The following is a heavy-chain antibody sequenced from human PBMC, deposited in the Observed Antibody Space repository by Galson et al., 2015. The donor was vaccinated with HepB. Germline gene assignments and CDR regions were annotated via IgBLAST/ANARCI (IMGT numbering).Heavy chain of an antibody. CDR3: AADTTSVNTKQSQRAFDI. CDR1: SFNFTANN. V-gene: IGHV3-21*01. D-gene: IGHD4-17*01. J-gene: IGHJ3*02. CDR2: ITHRGSYI. Sequence: SLRLSCAASSFNFTANNMNWVRQAPGKRLEWISSITHRGSYIYYSDSVKGRFTISRDNAKNSLYLQMNSLRAEDTAVYYCAADTTSVNTKQSQRAFDIWGQGTVVTVSS.